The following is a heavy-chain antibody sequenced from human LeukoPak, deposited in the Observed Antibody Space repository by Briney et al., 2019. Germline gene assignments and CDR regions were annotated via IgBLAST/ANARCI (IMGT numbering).Heavy chain of an antibody. V-gene: IGHV4-59*12. CDR2: IYYSGST. Sequence: SETLSLTCTVSGGSISSYYWSWIRQPPRKGLEWIGHIYYSGSTNYNPSLKSRVTISLDTSRNQFSLKLNSVTAADTAVYYCAKSHGYGLVDIWGQGTMVTVSS. J-gene: IGHJ3*02. D-gene: IGHD3-10*01. CDR1: GGSISSYY. CDR3: AKSHGYGLVDI.